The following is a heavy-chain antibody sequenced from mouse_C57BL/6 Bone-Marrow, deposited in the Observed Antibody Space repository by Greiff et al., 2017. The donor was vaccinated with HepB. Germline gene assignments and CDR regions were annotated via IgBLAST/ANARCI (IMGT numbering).Heavy chain of an antibody. CDR1: GYSITSGYD. J-gene: IGHJ4*01. Sequence: EVKLVESGPGMVKPSQSLSLTCTVTGYSITSGYDWHWIRPFPGNKLEWMGYISYSGSTNYNPSLKSRISITHDTSKNHFFLKLNSVTTEDTATYYCARDGGTIYAMDYWGQGTSVTVSS. D-gene: IGHD2-14*01. CDR2: ISYSGST. CDR3: ARDGGTIYAMDY. V-gene: IGHV3-1*01.